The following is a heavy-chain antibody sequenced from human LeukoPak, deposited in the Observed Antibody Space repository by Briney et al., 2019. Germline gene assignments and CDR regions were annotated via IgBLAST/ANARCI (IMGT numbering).Heavy chain of an antibody. D-gene: IGHD6-6*01. V-gene: IGHV5-51*01. CDR1: GCSFTTYW. CDR2: IYPGDSGT. Sequence: ASSLQISSKGAGCSFTTYWIVWVRRMPAKSREWMRMIYPGDSGTRYSPSFQGQVTISADKSINTAYLQWSSLKASDTAPYYCARHASEYSSSSWLDPWGQGTLVTVSS. CDR3: ARHASEYSSSSWLDP. J-gene: IGHJ5*02.